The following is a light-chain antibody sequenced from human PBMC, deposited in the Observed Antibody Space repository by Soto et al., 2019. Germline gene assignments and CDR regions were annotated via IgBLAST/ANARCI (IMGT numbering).Light chain of an antibody. CDR1: SSDVGGYNY. Sequence: QSALTQPASVSGSPGQSITISCTGTSSDVGGYNYVSWYQQHPGKAPKLMIYDVSNRPSGVSNRFSGSKSGNTASLTISWLQAEDEADYYCSSYTSSSTLDFGTGTKVTV. CDR2: DVS. J-gene: IGLJ1*01. CDR3: SSYTSSSTLD. V-gene: IGLV2-14*01.